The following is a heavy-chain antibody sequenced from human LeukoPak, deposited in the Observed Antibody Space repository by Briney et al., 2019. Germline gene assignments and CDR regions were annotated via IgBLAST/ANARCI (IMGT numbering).Heavy chain of an antibody. D-gene: IGHD3-3*01. V-gene: IGHV3-30*18. CDR1: GFTFSSYG. J-gene: IGHJ5*02. CDR3: AKDQSSYYDFWSGYLGMENHWLDP. CDR2: ISYDGSNK. Sequence: GGSLRLSCAASGFTFSSYGMHWVRQAPGKGLEWVAVISYDGSNKYYADSVKGRFTISRDNSKNTLYLQMNSLRAEDTAVYYCAKDQSSYYDFWSGYLGMENHWLDPWGQGTLVTVSS.